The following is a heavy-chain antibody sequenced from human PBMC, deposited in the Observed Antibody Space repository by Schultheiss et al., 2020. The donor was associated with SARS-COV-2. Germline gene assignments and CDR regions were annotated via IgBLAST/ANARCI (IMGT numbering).Heavy chain of an antibody. J-gene: IGHJ4*02. V-gene: IGHV4-34*01. CDR3: ARAKGSSGYYLGY. D-gene: IGHD3-22*01. Sequence: SETLSLTCAVSGGSLSGDYWSWIRQSPGKGLEWIGEIDHSGSSNYSPSLKSRATISVDTSRNQFSLKLSSVTAADTAVYYCARAKGSSGYYLGYWGQGTLVTVSS. CDR1: GGSLSGDY. CDR2: IDHSGSS.